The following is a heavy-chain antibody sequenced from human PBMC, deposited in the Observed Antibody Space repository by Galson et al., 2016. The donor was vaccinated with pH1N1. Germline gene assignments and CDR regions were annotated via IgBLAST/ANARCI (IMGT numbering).Heavy chain of an antibody. CDR1: GDSVSSNSVA. D-gene: IGHD6-13*01. Sequence: CAISGDSVSSNSVAWNWIRQSPSRGLEWLGRTYYRSEWYHDYAVSVRSRITINPDTSKNHFSLRLTSVTPEDTAVYYCARAPVEAAGYWFDPLGQGTQVTASS. J-gene: IGHJ5*02. CDR3: ARAPVEAAGYWFDP. V-gene: IGHV6-1*01. CDR2: TYYRSEWYH.